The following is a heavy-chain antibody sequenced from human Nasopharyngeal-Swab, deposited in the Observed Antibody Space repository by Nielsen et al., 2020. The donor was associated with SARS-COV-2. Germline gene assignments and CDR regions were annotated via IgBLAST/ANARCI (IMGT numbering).Heavy chain of an antibody. CDR1: GFTVSSNY. CDR3: ARGQSIAAPLAREGGCGMDV. J-gene: IGHJ6*02. V-gene: IGHV3-53*01. Sequence: GESLKISCAASGFTVSSNYMSWVRQAPGKGLEWVSVIYSGGSTYYADSVKGRFTISRDNSKNTLCLQMNSLRAEDTAVYYCARGQSIAAPLAREGGCGMDVWGQGTTVTVSS. CDR2: IYSGGST. D-gene: IGHD6-6*01.